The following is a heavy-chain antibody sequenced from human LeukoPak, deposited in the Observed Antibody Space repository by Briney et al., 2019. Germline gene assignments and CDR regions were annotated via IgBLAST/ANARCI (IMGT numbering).Heavy chain of an antibody. Sequence: ASVNVSCKASGYSFTGYHLYWVRQAPGQGLEWMGWINPNSGGTDYAQKFQGRVTMTRDTSISTAYMELSRLRSDDTAVYYCASLGGDGDIDYWGQGTLVTVSS. CDR3: ASLGGDGDIDY. D-gene: IGHD3-10*01. CDR1: GYSFTGYH. V-gene: IGHV1-2*02. CDR2: INPNSGGT. J-gene: IGHJ4*02.